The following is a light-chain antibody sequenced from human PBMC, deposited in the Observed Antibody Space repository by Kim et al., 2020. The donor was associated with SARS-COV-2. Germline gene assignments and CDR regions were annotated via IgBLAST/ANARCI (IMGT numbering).Light chain of an antibody. V-gene: IGLV3-19*01. CDR1: SLRSYY. Sequence: SSELTQDPAVSVALGQTVRLTCQGDSLRSYYATWYQQKPGQAPVLVIYGKNNRPSGIPDRFSGSSSGNTASLTITGAQAEDGADYYCNSRDRGGNHWVFGGGTQLTVL. CDR2: GKN. CDR3: NSRDRGGNHWV. J-gene: IGLJ3*02.